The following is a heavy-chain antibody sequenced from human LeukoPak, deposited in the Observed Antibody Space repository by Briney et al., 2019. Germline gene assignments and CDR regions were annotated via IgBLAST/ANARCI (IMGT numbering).Heavy chain of an antibody. Sequence: PGGSLRLSCAASGFTFSSYSMNWIRQPPGKGLEWIGSFSNSGSTYYNASLKSRVTISVDTSKNQVSLKLSSVTAADTAVYYCARLSYRRFDYWGQGSLVTVSS. V-gene: IGHV4-39*01. CDR2: FSNSGST. CDR3: ARLSYRRFDY. J-gene: IGHJ4*02. CDR1: GFTFSSYS. D-gene: IGHD4-11*01.